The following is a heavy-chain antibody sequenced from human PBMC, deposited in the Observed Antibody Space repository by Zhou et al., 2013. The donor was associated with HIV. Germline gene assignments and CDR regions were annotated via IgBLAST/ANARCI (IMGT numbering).Heavy chain of an antibody. Sequence: VQLQESGPRLVKPSETLSLTCSVSGYSINDGYYWGWVRQPPGKGLEWIGSIYHSGSTFYNPSLKSPVTISVDTSKNHFSLTLSSVTAADTAVYYCARAVLSSRAWFDPWGQGVLVTVSS. J-gene: IGHJ5*02. CDR2: IYHSGST. CDR1: GYSINDGYY. CDR3: ARAVLSSRAWFDP. D-gene: IGHD6-6*01. V-gene: IGHV4-38-2*02.